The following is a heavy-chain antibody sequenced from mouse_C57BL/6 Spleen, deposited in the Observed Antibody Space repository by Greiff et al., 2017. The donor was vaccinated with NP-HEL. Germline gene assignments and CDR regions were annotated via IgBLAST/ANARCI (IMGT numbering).Heavy chain of an antibody. CDR1: GYAFSSYW. D-gene: IGHD2-5*01. V-gene: IGHV1-80*01. J-gene: IGHJ2*01. Sequence: VQLQESGAELVKPGASVKISCKASGYAFSSYWMNWVKQRPGKGLEWIGQIYPEDGDTHYNGQFKGNATLTADKSSSTAYMQLSSLTSEDAAVDCCARWDRNYTFDYWGQGTTLTVSS. CDR3: ARWDRNYTFDY. CDR2: IYPEDGDT.